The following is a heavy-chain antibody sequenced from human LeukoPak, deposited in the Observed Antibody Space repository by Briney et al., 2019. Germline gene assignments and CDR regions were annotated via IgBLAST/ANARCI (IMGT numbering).Heavy chain of an antibody. Sequence: GGSLRLSCAASGVTFRTYGMHWVRQAPGKGLEWVTFIRYDGSDKYYADSVKGRFTISRDNSKNTLFLQMNSLRVEDTAVYYCPKRDDYYDSSRALYDAFDLWGQGTMVTVSS. V-gene: IGHV3-30*02. D-gene: IGHD3-16*01. CDR3: PKRDDYYDSSRALYDAFDL. J-gene: IGHJ3*01. CDR1: GVTFRTYG. CDR2: IRYDGSDK.